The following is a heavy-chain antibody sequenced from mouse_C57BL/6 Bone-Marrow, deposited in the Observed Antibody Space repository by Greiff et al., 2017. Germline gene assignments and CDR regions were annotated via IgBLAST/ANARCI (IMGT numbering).Heavy chain of an antibody. CDR3: AKGGYDYPAWFAY. D-gene: IGHD2-4*01. V-gene: IGHV2-5*01. Sequence: VQLQQSGPGLVQPSQSLSITCTVSGFSLTSYGVHWVRQSPGKGLEWLGVIRRGGSTDYNAAFMSRLSITKDNSKSQVFFKMSSLQADDPAIYYCAKGGYDYPAWFAYWGQGTLVTVSA. J-gene: IGHJ3*01. CDR1: GFSLTSYG. CDR2: IRRGGST.